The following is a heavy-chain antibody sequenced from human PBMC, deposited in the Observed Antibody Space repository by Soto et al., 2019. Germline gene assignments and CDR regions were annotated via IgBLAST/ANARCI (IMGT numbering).Heavy chain of an antibody. CDR1: GVTVSSYG. Sequence: PGWSLRLSCAASGVTVSSYGMRWVRQAPGKGLEWVAVIWYDGSNKYYADSVKGRFTISRDNSKNTLYLQMNSLRAEDTAVYYCARLGSETNLVPAAMSPAYYYYYMDVWGKGTTVTVSS. J-gene: IGHJ6*03. V-gene: IGHV3-33*01. CDR2: IWYDGSNK. D-gene: IGHD2-2*01. CDR3: ARLGSETNLVPAAMSPAYYYYYMDV.